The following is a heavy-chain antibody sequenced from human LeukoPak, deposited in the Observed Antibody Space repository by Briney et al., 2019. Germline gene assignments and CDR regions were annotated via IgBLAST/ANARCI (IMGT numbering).Heavy chain of an antibody. CDR2: IWSDGTEK. CDR1: GFTFSHYG. D-gene: IGHD3/OR15-3a*01. J-gene: IGHJ4*02. V-gene: IGHV3-33*06. CDR3: AKDAQRGFDFSNSLES. Sequence: LSGGSLTLSCATSGFTFSHYGMHWVRQAPGKGLEWVAVIWSDGTEKYHGDSVKGRFTISRDNSKKTVYLQMNSLRVEDTAVYYCAKDAQRGFDFSNSLESWGQGTLVTVSS.